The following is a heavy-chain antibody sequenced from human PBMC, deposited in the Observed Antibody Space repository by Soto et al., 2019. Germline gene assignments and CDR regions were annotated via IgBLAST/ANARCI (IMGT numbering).Heavy chain of an antibody. J-gene: IGHJ6*02. CDR1: GGSFSGYY. Sequence: SETLSLTCAVYGGSFSGYYWSWIRQPPGKGLEWIGEINHSGSTNYNPSLKSRVTISVDTSKNQFSLQLKSVTAADTALYYCARFSGSYYYAMDVWGQGSTVTVSS. D-gene: IGHD6-19*01. CDR2: INHSGST. CDR3: ARFSGSYYYAMDV. V-gene: IGHV4-34*01.